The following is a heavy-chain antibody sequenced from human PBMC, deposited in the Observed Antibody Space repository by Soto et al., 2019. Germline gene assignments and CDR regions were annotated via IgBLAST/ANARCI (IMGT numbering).Heavy chain of an antibody. J-gene: IGHJ4*02. CDR1: GFAFHNAW. V-gene: IGHV3-15*01. CDR2: VTSRTEGATS. CDR3: STLGLRGVIHF. Sequence: EVLLVESGGGLVKPGGSLRLSCVGSGFAFHNAWMNWVRQAPGKGLEWVGRVTSRTEGATSHYAAPVKDRFIISRDDSTDTLHLQMTSPRTEDTAVYYCSTLGLRGVIHFWGQGTLVTVSS. D-gene: IGHD3-10*01.